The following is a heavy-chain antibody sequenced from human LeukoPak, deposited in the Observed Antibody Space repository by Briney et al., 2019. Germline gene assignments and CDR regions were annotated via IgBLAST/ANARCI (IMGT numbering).Heavy chain of an antibody. J-gene: IGHJ4*02. Sequence: GASVKVSCKASGGTFSSYAISWVRQAPGQGLEWMGWMNPNSGNTGYAQKFQGRVTMTRNTSISTAYMELSSLRSEDTAVYYCARVYDSSGYYYDYWGQGTLVTVSS. CDR3: ARVYDSSGYYYDY. CDR2: MNPNSGNT. V-gene: IGHV1-8*02. CDR1: GGTFSSYA. D-gene: IGHD3-22*01.